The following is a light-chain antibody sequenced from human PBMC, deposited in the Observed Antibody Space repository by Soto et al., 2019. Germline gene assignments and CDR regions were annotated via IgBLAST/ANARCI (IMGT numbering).Light chain of an antibody. CDR3: SSYAGSGNV. Sequence: QSALTQPPSASGSPGQSVAISCTGTSSDVGGYNYVPWYQQHPGKAPKLMIYEVNKRPSGVPDRFSGSKSGNTASLTVSGLQAEDEADYYCSSYAGSGNVFGTGTKVTVL. CDR1: SSDVGGYNY. J-gene: IGLJ1*01. CDR2: EVN. V-gene: IGLV2-8*01.